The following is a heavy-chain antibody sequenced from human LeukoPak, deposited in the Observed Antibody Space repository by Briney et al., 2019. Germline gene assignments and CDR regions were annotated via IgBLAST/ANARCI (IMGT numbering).Heavy chain of an antibody. V-gene: IGHV3-7*01. Sequence: GGSLRLSCAASGLTFSGYWMSWVREALGKGLGWVANIKQDGSTKNYVDSVKGRFTISRDNAKNSLYLQMNSLRGEDTAVYYCAREGGEMGTVGDNWGQGTLVTVSS. CDR1: GLTFSGYW. J-gene: IGHJ4*02. D-gene: IGHD5-24*01. CDR2: IKQDGSTK. CDR3: AREGGEMGTVGDN.